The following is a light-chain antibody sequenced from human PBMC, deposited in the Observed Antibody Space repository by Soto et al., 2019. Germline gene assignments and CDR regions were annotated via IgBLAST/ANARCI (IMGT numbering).Light chain of an antibody. CDR1: QSVSSY. CDR3: HHYNSWPYT. J-gene: IGKJ2*01. CDR2: GAS. Sequence: EIVLTQSPATLSLSPGERATLSCRASQSVSSYLAWYQQKPGQAPRLLIYGASNRATGIPARFSGGGSGTDFTLAISSLHAEDFAVYYCHHYNSWPYTFGQGTKVDIK. V-gene: IGKV3D-15*01.